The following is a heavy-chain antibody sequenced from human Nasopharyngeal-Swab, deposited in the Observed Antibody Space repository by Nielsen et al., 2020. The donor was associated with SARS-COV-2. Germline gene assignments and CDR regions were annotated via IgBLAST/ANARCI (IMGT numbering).Heavy chain of an antibody. CDR3: ARDGYASGIDY. Sequence: RQAPGKGLEWIGYIYYSGSTNYNPSLKSRVTISVDTSKNQFSPKVSSVTAADTAVYYCARDGYASGIDYWGQGTLVTVSS. V-gene: IGHV4-59*01. D-gene: IGHD3-16*01. CDR2: IYYSGST. J-gene: IGHJ4*02.